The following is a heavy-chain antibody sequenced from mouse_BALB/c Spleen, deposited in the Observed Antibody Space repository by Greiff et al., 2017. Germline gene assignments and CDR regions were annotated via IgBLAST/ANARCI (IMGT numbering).Heavy chain of an antibody. D-gene: IGHD2-3*01. CDR3: GRGMDGYFPAWFAY. J-gene: IGHJ3*01. Sequence: EVMLVESGPELVKPGASVKISCKASGYSFTGYFMNWVKQSHGKSLEWIGRINPYNGDTFYNQKFKGKATLTVDKSSSTAHMELLSLTSEDSAVYYCGRGMDGYFPAWFAYWGQGTLVTVSA. V-gene: IGHV1-37*01. CDR1: GYSFTGYF. CDR2: INPYNGDT.